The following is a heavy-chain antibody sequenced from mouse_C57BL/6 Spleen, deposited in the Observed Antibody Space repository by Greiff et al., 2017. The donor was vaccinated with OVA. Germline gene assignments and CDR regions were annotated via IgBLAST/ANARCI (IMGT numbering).Heavy chain of an antibody. CDR1: GYAFSSSW. Sequence: VQLQESGPELVKPGASVKISCKASGYAFSSSWMNWVKQRPGKGLEWIGRIYPGDGDTNYNGKFKGKATLTADKSSSTAYMQLSSLTSEDSAVYFCARDQVYFDYWGQGTTLTVSS. V-gene: IGHV1-82*01. CDR3: ARDQVYFDY. J-gene: IGHJ2*01. CDR2: IYPGDGDT.